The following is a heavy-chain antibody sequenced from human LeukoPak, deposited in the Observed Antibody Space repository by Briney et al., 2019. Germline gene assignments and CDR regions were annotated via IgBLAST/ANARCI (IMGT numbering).Heavy chain of an antibody. Sequence: GGSLRLSCAASGFTFADYAMHWVRQAPGEGLGWGSLISWDGGSTYYADSVKGRFTISRDNSKNSLYLQMNSLRAEDTALYYCAKGTDLYVSGSLFDYWGQGTLVTVPS. J-gene: IGHJ4*02. V-gene: IGHV3-43D*03. CDR1: GFTFADYA. D-gene: IGHD3-10*01. CDR2: ISWDGGST. CDR3: AKGTDLYVSGSLFDY.